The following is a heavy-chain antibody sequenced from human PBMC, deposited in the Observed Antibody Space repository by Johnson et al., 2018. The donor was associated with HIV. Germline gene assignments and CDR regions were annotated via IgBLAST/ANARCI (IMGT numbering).Heavy chain of an antibody. V-gene: IGHV3-20*04. CDR1: GINFGSYW. CDR2: INWNGGST. J-gene: IGHJ3*02. CDR3: ASVTGGYYSSSWTNDAFDI. Sequence: VQLVESGGGLVQPGGSLRLSCTASGINFGSYWMHWFRQAPGKGLVWVSGINWNGGSTGYADSVKGRFTISSDNVKNSLYLQMNSLRLEDTALFYCASVTGGYYSSSWTNDAFDIWGQGTMVTVSS. D-gene: IGHD6-13*01.